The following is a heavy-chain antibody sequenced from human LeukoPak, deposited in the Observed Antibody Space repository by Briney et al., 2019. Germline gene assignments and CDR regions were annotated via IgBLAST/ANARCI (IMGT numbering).Heavy chain of an antibody. CDR1: GFTFSNYW. Sequence: GGSLRLSCAASGFTFSNYWMHWVRQAPGKGLVWVSQINNDGSTTRYADSVKGRFTISRDNAENTLYLQMNSLRAEDAAVYYCARVYSSSWYNWFDPWGQGTLVTVSS. CDR3: ARVYSSSWYNWFDP. D-gene: IGHD6-13*01. CDR2: INNDGSTT. J-gene: IGHJ5*02. V-gene: IGHV3-74*01.